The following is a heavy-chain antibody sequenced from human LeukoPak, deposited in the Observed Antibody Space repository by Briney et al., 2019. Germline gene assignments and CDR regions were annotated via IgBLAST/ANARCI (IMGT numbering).Heavy chain of an antibody. D-gene: IGHD3-22*01. CDR3: ARDGYYYDSSGYFILWD. V-gene: IGHV4-4*07. J-gene: IGHJ4*02. CDR2: IYTSGST. Sequence: SETLSLTCTVSGGSISSHYWSWIRQPAGKGLEWIGRIYTSGSTNYNPSLKSRVTMSVDTSKNQLSLQLSSVTAADTAVYYCARDGYYYDSSGYFILWDWGQGTLVTVSS. CDR1: GGSISSHY.